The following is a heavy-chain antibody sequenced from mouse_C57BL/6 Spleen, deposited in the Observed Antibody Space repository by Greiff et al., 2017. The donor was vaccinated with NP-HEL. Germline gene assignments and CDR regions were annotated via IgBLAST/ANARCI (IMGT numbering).Heavy chain of an antibody. CDR3: TRGFYYGNTCYAMDY. V-gene: IGHV1-5*01. CDR2: IYPGNSDT. CDR1: GYTFTSYW. J-gene: IGHJ4*01. D-gene: IGHD2-1*01. Sequence: EVQLVESGTVLARPGASVKMSCKTSGYTFTSYWMHWVKQRPGQGLEWIGAIYPGNSDTSYNQKFKGKAKLTAVTSASTAYMELSSLTNEDSAVYYCTRGFYYGNTCYAMDYWGQGTSVTVSS.